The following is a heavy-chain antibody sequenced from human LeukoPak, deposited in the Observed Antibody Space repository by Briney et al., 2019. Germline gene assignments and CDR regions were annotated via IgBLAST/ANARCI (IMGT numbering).Heavy chain of an antibody. Sequence: PSETLSLTCTVSGGSISSSSYYWGWIRQPPGKGLEWIGSIYYSGSTYYNPSLKSRVTMSVDTSKNQFSLKLSSVTAADTAVYYCARVGATNFDYWGQGTLVTVSS. D-gene: IGHD1-26*01. J-gene: IGHJ4*02. V-gene: IGHV4-39*07. CDR2: IYYSGST. CDR3: ARVGATNFDY. CDR1: GGSISSSSYY.